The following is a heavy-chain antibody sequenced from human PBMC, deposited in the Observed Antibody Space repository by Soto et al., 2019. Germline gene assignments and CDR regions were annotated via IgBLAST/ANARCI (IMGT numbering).Heavy chain of an antibody. D-gene: IGHD6-13*01. Sequence: GASVKVSCKASGYTFTGYYMHWVRQAPGQGLEWMGWINPNSRGTNYAQKFQGRVTMTRDTSISTAYMELSRLRSDDTAVYYCARLPLDSSSWPYYYYYGMDVWGQGTTVTVSS. V-gene: IGHV1-2*02. CDR2: INPNSRGT. J-gene: IGHJ6*02. CDR3: ARLPLDSSSWPYYYYYGMDV. CDR1: GYTFTGYY.